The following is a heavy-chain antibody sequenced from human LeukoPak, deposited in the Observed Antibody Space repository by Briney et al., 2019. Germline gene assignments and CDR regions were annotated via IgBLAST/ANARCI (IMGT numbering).Heavy chain of an antibody. J-gene: IGHJ4*02. Sequence: SETLSLTCAVYGESFSAYYWTWIRQPPGKGLEWIGDINYSGNTNYNPSLESRLTISVDTSKKQFSLKLSSVTAADTAVYYCARRSRYSDYVDFWGQGTLVTVSS. CDR2: INYSGNT. V-gene: IGHV4-34*01. CDR1: GESFSAYY. CDR3: ARRSRYSDYVDF. D-gene: IGHD5-18*01.